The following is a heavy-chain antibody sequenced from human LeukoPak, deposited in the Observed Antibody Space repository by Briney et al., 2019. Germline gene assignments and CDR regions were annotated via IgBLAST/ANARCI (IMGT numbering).Heavy chain of an antibody. Sequence: SETLSLTCAVYGGSVSGYYWSWIRQPPGKGLEWIGEIKNSGRTTYNPSLKSGATTPENTSRNQFSLKLSSVTAADTAVYYCARHPSNNSGGSCYRCWFDPWGQGTLVTVSS. V-gene: IGHV4-34*01. CDR3: ARHPSNNSGGSCYRCWFDP. J-gene: IGHJ5*02. CDR1: GGSVSGYY. CDR2: IKNSGRT. D-gene: IGHD2-15*01.